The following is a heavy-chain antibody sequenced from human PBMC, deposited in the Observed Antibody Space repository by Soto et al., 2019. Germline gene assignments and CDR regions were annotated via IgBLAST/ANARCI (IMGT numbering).Heavy chain of an antibody. CDR1: GYTFTSYW. V-gene: IGHV5-51*01. Sequence: GVTLKVSRKGAGYTFTSYWVACVRKMPGKGLEWMGTVSPGDSDPRYSPSFEGQVTFSVERSTTTAYLQWNSLKASDTAIYYCAKRGTASRYSVDYWGQGTLVTVSS. J-gene: IGHJ4*02. CDR2: VSPGDSDP. CDR3: AKRGTASRYSVDY. D-gene: IGHD2-21*01.